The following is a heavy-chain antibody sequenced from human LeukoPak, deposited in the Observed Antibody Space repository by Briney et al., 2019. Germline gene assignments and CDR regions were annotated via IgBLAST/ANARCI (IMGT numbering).Heavy chain of an antibody. V-gene: IGHV3-30-3*01. J-gene: IGHJ4*02. Sequence: GGSLRLSCAASGFAFSGAAMHWVRQAPGKGLEWVAITSFDGSNKFYSDSVKGRFTISRDNSVNTLFLQMTRLSPEDTAIYYCARNFPYSSSYNLDVWGQGALVTVSS. CDR2: TSFDGSNK. CDR1: GFAFSGAA. CDR3: ARNFPYSSSYNLDV. D-gene: IGHD6-6*01.